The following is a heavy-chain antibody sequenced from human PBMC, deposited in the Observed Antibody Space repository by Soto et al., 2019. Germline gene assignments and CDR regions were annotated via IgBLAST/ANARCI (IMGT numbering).Heavy chain of an antibody. Sequence: ASVKVSCKASGYTFTSYGISWVRQAPGQGLEWMGWISAYNGNTNYAQKLQGRVTMTTDTSTSTAYMELRGLRSDDTAVYYCVRGPYYDFWSGYPWVNWFDPWGQGTLVTVSS. CDR3: VRGPYYDFWSGYPWVNWFDP. J-gene: IGHJ5*02. CDR2: ISAYNGNT. V-gene: IGHV1-18*01. D-gene: IGHD3-3*01. CDR1: GYTFTSYG.